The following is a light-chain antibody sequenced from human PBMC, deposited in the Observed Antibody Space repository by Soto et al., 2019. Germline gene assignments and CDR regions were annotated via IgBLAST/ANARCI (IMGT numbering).Light chain of an antibody. V-gene: IGLV2-14*01. CDR3: SSYTTSSSYV. Sequence: QSVLTQPASVSGSPGQSITISCTGTSSDVGGYIYVSWYQQHPGKAPKLMIYDVTSRPSGVSYRFSGSKSGNTASLTISGLQAEEEADYYCSSYTTSSSYVFGTVTKVTVL. J-gene: IGLJ1*01. CDR1: SSDVGGYIY. CDR2: DVT.